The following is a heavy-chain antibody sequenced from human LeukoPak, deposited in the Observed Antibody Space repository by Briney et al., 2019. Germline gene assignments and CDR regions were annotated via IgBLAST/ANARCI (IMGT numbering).Heavy chain of an antibody. CDR2: INPNSGGT. CDR3: ARGGHTAIDNWFDP. D-gene: IGHD5-18*01. J-gene: IGHJ5*02. V-gene: IGHV1-2*04. CDR1: GYTFTGYY. Sequence: ASVKVSCKASGYTFTGYYMHWVRQAPGQGLEWMGWINPNSGGTNYAQKFQGWVTMTRNTSISTAYMELSRLRSDDTAVYYCARGGHTAIDNWFDPWAREPWSPSPQ.